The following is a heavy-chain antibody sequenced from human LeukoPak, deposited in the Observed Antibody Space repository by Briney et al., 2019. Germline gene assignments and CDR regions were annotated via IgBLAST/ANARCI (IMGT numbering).Heavy chain of an antibody. V-gene: IGHV3-9*01. CDR2: ISWNSGVI. CDR1: GFIFDDSA. Sequence: PGRSLRLSCVASGFIFDDSAMHWVRQAPGKGLEWVSSISWNSGVIAYADSVKGRFTISRDNAKSSLYLQMNTLTPEDTAMYFCARDSSTVYVSSNDFWGQGILVIVSS. J-gene: IGHJ4*02. CDR3: ARDSSTVYVSSNDF. D-gene: IGHD5/OR15-5a*01.